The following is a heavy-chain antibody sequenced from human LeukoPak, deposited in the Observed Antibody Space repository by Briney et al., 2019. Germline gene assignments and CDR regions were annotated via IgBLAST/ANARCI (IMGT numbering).Heavy chain of an antibody. J-gene: IGHJ4*02. CDR1: GGSISSYY. CDR2: IYYSGST. Sequence: KPSETLSLTCTVPGGSISSYYWSWIRQPPGKGLEWIGYIYYSGSTNYNPSLKSRVTISVDTSKNHFSLKLSSVTAADTAVYYCARHSGGPGIAAAGLNDYWGQGTLVTVSS. D-gene: IGHD6-13*01. CDR3: ARHSGGPGIAAAGLNDY. V-gene: IGHV4-59*08.